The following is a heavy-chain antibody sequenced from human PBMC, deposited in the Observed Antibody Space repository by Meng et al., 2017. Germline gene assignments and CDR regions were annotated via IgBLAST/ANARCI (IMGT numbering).Heavy chain of an antibody. CDR3: ARGRREIAAAGTLDY. CDR1: GFTFSSYA. CDR2: ISYDGSNK. J-gene: IGHJ4*02. D-gene: IGHD6-13*01. V-gene: IGHV3-30*04. Sequence: GESMKISCAASGFTFSSYAMHWVRQAPGKGLEWVAVISYDGSNKYYADSVKGRFTITRDNSKNTLYLQMNSLRAEDTAVYYCARGRREIAAAGTLDYWGQGTLVTVSS.